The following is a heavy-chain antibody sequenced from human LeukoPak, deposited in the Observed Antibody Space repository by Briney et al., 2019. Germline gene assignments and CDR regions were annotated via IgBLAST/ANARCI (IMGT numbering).Heavy chain of an antibody. D-gene: IGHD1-1*01. Sequence: ASVKVSCKASGYAFTNYYIHWVRQAPGHGLEWLGISNPSGDSTNYAQKFQGRVTMTRDTSTSTVYMDLSSLRSEDTAVYYCARWTTTFLDYWGQGTLVTVSS. CDR3: ARWTTTFLDY. V-gene: IGHV1-46*01. CDR2: SNPSGDST. J-gene: IGHJ4*02. CDR1: GYAFTNYY.